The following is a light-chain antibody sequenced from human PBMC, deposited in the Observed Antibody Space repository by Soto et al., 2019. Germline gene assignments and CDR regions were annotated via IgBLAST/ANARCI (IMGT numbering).Light chain of an antibody. V-gene: IGKV3-20*01. CDR3: QQYGTSPRT. CDR2: GAS. Sequence: EIVLTQSPGTLSLSPGERATLSCRASQSLSGNYLAWYQQRPGQAPRLLIHGASNRATGIPDRFSGSGSGTGFTLTSSRLEPEDFAVYYCQQYGTSPRTFGQGTRLEIK. J-gene: IGKJ5*01. CDR1: QSLSGNY.